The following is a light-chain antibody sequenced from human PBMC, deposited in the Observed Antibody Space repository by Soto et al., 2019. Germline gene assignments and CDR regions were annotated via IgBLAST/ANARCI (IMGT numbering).Light chain of an antibody. CDR3: QQLHSYPIT. J-gene: IGKJ5*01. CDR1: QGISSY. Sequence: DIPMTQSPSSLSASVGDRVTITCRASQGISSYLNWYQQKPGKAPKLLIYAAFNLQSGVPSRFSGSGSGTDFTLTISSLHPEDFATYYCQQLHSYPITFGQGTRLEI. V-gene: IGKV1-9*01. CDR2: AAF.